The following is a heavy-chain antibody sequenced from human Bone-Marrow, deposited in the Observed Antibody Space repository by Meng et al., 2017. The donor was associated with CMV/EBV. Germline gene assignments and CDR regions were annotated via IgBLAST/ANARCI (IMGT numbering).Heavy chain of an antibody. CDR2: IVVGSGNT. V-gene: IGHV1-58*01. J-gene: IGHJ4*02. CDR1: GFTFTSSA. Sequence: SVKVSCKASGFTFTSSAVQWVRQARGQRLEWIGWIVVGSGNTNYAQKFQERVTITRDMSTSTAYMELSSLRSEDTAVYYCARSSPWYFDFWSGPDYWGQGTLVTVSS. CDR3: ARSSPWYFDFWSGPDY. D-gene: IGHD3-3*01.